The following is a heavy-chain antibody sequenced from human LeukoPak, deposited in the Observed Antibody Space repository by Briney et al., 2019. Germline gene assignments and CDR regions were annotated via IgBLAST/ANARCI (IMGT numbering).Heavy chain of an antibody. J-gene: IGHJ4*02. CDR2: IYHSGST. D-gene: IGHD2-21*02. CDR3: ARKAYCGGDCNPLMDY. V-gene: IGHV4-38-2*02. Sequence: PSETLSLTCTVSGYSISSGYYWGWIRQPPGKGLEWIGSIYHSGSTYYNPSLKSRATISVDTSKNQFSLKLSSVAAADTAVYYCARKAYCGGDCNPLMDYWGQGTLVTVSS. CDR1: GYSISSGYY.